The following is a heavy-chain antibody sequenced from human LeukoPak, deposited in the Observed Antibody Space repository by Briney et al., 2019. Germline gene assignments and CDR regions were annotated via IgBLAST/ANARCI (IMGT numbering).Heavy chain of an antibody. CDR3: ASPRNGS. CDR2: INQDASEN. J-gene: IGHJ4*02. Sequence: GGSLRLSSAASGXTFSSYCMSWVRQAPGKGLEWVATINQDASENYYVDSVKGRFTISRDNAKNSLYLQVSSLRAEDTAVYYCASPRNGSWGQGTLVTVSS. D-gene: IGHD1-26*01. CDR1: GXTFSSYC. V-gene: IGHV3-7*05.